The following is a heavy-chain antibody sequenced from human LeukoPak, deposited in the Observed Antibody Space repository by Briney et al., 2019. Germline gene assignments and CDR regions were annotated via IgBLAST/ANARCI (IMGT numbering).Heavy chain of an antibody. J-gene: IGHJ2*01. CDR3: AKIPKGGDGLTSAVQIYFDI. Sequence: SETLSLTCTVSVGSISSYYCSWIPEPPGKGLGWSGYLDYNRNTNNNSSLKSRVTMSVETSNNQFSLRLSSVPDADTAVYYCAKIPKGGDGLTSAVQIYFDIWGRGTLVIVSS. V-gene: IGHV4-59*08. CDR2: LDYNRNT. D-gene: IGHD2-21*01. CDR1: VGSISSYY.